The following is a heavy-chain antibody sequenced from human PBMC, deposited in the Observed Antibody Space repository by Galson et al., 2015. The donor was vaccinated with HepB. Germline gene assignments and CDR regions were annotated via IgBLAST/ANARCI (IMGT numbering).Heavy chain of an antibody. CDR1: GYSFSNYW. CDR2: IYPGDSDT. J-gene: IGHJ3*02. CDR3: ARHSLYRGGSLDVFDI. Sequence: QSGAEVKKPGESLKISCKGSGYSFSNYWIGWVRQMPGKGLEWMGIIYPGDSDTTYSPSFQGQVTISADKSISTAYLQWSSLKASDTAIYYCARHSLYRGGSLDVFDIWGQGTMVTVSS. D-gene: IGHD2-15*01. V-gene: IGHV5-51*01.